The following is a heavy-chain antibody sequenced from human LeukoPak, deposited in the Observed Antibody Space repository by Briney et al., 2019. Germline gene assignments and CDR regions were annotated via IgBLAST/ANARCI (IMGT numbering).Heavy chain of an antibody. CDR2: IDHSGRT. Sequence: PSETLSLTCTVSSYSISSGYYWGWIRPPPGKGLEWIGSIDHSGRTYYHPSLKSRVTISVDTSKNQFSLKLSSVTAADTAVYFCGRDRPTGYYDYWGQGILVTVSS. CDR1: SYSISSGYY. CDR3: GRDRPTGYYDY. D-gene: IGHD3-9*01. J-gene: IGHJ4*02. V-gene: IGHV4-38-2*02.